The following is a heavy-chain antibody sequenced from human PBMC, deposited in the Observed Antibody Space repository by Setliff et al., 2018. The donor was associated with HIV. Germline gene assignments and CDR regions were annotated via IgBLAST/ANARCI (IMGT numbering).Heavy chain of an antibody. CDR2: IYHSGTT. CDR3: ARQGAGYYYDSSEYYTGNGFDM. D-gene: IGHD3-22*01. V-gene: IGHV4-38-2*01. CDR1: GYAITSGFY. J-gene: IGHJ3*02. Sequence: SETLSLTCAVSGYAITSGFYWGWIRQPPGKGLEWIGSIYHSGTTNYNSSLKSRVTISVDTSNNQFSLQLTSVTAADTAVYYCARQGAGYYYDSSEYYTGNGFDMWGQGTMVTVSS.